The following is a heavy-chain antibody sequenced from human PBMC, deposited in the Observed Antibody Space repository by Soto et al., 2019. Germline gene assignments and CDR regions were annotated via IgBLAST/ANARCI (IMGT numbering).Heavy chain of an antibody. Sequence: QVLLVQSGAEVKKPGSSVKISCKASGGSFGNSAINWVRQTPGQGLEGLGGFIPVYRTLNYAQKFQGRVTITADESTGTAYMTLNSLASNATAVYYCATGVIWIGYFTVDYWGQGTRVTVSS. CDR2: FIPVYRTL. D-gene: IGHD3-3*01. CDR1: GGSFGNSA. V-gene: IGHV1-69*01. J-gene: IGHJ4*02. CDR3: ATGVIWIGYFTVDY.